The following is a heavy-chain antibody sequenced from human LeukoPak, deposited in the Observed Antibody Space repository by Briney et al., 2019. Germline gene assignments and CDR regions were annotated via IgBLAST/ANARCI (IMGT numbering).Heavy chain of an antibody. CDR2: ISGGAAGT. V-gene: IGHV3-23*01. J-gene: IGHJ4*02. D-gene: IGHD6-19*01. Sequence: PGGSLRLSCAVSGFSLRSYAMSWVRQAPGKGLEWVSAISGGAAGTYYADSVKGRFTISTDISKITLYVQINSLRAEDTAVYYCARTVYNSGWFHFDHWGQGTLVTVSS. CDR3: ARTVYNSGWFHFDH. CDR1: GFSLRSYA.